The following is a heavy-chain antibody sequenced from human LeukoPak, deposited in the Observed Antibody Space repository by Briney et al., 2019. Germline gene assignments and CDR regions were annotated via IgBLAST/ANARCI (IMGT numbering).Heavy chain of an antibody. V-gene: IGHV3-30*18. D-gene: IGHD2-2*01. CDR1: GFTFSSYG. J-gene: IGHJ6*04. CDR3: AKDRCSSTSCYAYYYYYGMDV. Sequence: GGSLRLSWAASGFTFSSYGMHWGRQAPGKGLELVAVISYDGSNKYYADSVKGRFTISRDNSKNTLYLQMNSLRAEDTAVYYCAKDRCSSTSCYAYYYYYGMDVWGKGTTVTVSS. CDR2: ISYDGSNK.